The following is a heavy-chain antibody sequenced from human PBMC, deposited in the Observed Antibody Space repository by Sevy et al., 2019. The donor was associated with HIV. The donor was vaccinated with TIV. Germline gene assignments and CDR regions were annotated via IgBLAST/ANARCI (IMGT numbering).Heavy chain of an antibody. CDR1: GFTFRSFE. Sequence: GGSLRLSCAASGFTFRSFEMNWVRQAPGKGLEWVSYISSSGDTTDYTDSVRGRFTISRDNAKKSLYLQMNSLRGEDTAIYYCAKRGGQYDLGMDVWCQGTTVTVSS. CDR2: ISSSGDTT. D-gene: IGHD3-3*01. J-gene: IGHJ6*02. CDR3: AKRGGQYDLGMDV. V-gene: IGHV3-48*03.